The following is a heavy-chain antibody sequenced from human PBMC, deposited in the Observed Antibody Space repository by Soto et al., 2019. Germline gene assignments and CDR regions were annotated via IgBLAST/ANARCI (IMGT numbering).Heavy chain of an antibody. D-gene: IGHD3-22*01. V-gene: IGHV5-51*03. J-gene: IGHJ4*02. CDR3: VRLEKGYYDVVY. CDR2: IHPRDSEV. CDR1: EYTFTSEW. Sequence: EVQLVQSGPEVKKPGESLKISCKASEYTFTSEWIGWMRQMPGKGLEWMGIIHPRDSEVRYTPSFQGHVTFSADKSLNTAYLQWSSLQASDTANYYGVRLEKGYYDVVYWGQGTPLTVSS.